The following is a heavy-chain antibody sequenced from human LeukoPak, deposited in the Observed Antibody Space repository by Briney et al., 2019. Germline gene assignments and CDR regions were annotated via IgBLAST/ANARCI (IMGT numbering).Heavy chain of an antibody. Sequence: ASETLSLTCTVSGGSISSYYWSWIRQPPGKGPEWIGYIYYSGSTKYNPSLKSRVTISVDTFKNQFSLKVRSVTAADTAVYYCAVASGRSSRCPQGCWFDPWGQGTLVTVSS. CDR2: IYYSGST. V-gene: IGHV4-59*12. CDR3: AVASGRSSRCPQGCWFDP. D-gene: IGHD6-25*01. CDR1: GGSISSYY. J-gene: IGHJ5*02.